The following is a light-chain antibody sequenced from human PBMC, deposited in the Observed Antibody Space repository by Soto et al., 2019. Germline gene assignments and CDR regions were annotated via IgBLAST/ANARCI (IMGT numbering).Light chain of an antibody. CDR1: QSISTW. J-gene: IGKJ1*01. V-gene: IGKV1-5*03. Sequence: DIQMTQSPSTLSASLGDRVTITCRASQSISTWLAWYPQKPGKASKLLIYKASSLESGVPSRFSGSGSGIEFTITISSLQPDDFGTYYCQQYNRYWTFGQGTKVEIK. CDR2: KAS. CDR3: QQYNRYWT.